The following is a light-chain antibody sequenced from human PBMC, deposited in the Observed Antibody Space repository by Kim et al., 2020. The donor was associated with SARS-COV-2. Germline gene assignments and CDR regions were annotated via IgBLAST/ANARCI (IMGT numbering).Light chain of an antibody. CDR2: QDN. V-gene: IGLV3-1*01. CDR1: KLGDKY. CDR3: QAWDSNIVV. J-gene: IGLJ2*01. Sequence: VPPGQTGSITCSGDKLGDKYACWYQHKPGQSPVLVVFQDNKRPSGIPERFSGSNSGNTATLTISGTQAMDEADYYCQAWDSNIVVFGGGTQLTVL.